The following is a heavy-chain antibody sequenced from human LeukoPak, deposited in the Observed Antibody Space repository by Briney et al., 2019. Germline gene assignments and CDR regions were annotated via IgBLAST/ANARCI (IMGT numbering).Heavy chain of an antibody. D-gene: IGHD1-26*01. J-gene: IGHJ5*02. CDR2: INPNSGGT. Sequence: ASVKVSCKASGYTFTCYYMHWVRQAPGQGLEWMGWINPNSGGTNYAQKFQGRVTMTRDTSISTAYMELSRLRSDDTAVYYCARDRGWELPSGWFDPWGQGTLVTVSS. V-gene: IGHV1-2*02. CDR1: GYTFTCYY. CDR3: ARDRGWELPSGWFDP.